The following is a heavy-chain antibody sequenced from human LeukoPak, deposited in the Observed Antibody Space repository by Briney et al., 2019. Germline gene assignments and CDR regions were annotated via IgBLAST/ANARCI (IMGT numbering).Heavy chain of an antibody. Sequence: GGSLRLSCAASGFTFSNAWMSWVRQAPGKGLEWVGRIKSKTDGGTTDYAAPVKGRFTISRDDSKNTLYLQMNSLKTEDTAVYYCTTEDVVVVAATGAFDIWGQGTMVTVSS. CDR3: TTEDVVVVAATGAFDI. CDR2: IKSKTDGGTT. V-gene: IGHV3-15*01. D-gene: IGHD2-15*01. J-gene: IGHJ3*02. CDR1: GFTFSNAW.